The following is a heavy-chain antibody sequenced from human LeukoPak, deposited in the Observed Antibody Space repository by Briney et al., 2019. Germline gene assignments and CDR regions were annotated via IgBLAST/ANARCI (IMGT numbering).Heavy chain of an antibody. Sequence: GASVKVSCKASGYTFTGYYMHWVRQAPGQGLEWMGWINPNSGGTNYAQKFQGRVTMTRDTSISTAYMELSSLRSEDTAVYYCARGGGAGYSGYDSDYWGQGTLVTVSS. CDR3: ARGGGAGYSGYDSDY. D-gene: IGHD5-12*01. V-gene: IGHV1-2*02. CDR1: GYTFTGYY. J-gene: IGHJ4*02. CDR2: INPNSGGT.